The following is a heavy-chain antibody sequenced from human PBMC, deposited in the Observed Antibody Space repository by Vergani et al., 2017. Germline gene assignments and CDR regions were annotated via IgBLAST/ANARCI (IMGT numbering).Heavy chain of an antibody. CDR3: ARRSWVYGGSYYLPFDY. CDR2: IYHSGST. J-gene: IGHJ4*01. Sequence: QVQLQESGPGLVKPSETLSLTCAVSGYSISSGYYWGWIRQPPGKGVEWIGRIYHSGSTYYNPSLKSRVTISADTSKNQFSLKLSSVTAADTAVYYCARRSWVYGGSYYLPFDYWGQGTLVTVSS. CDR1: GYSISSGYY. V-gene: IGHV4-38-2*01. D-gene: IGHD1-26*01.